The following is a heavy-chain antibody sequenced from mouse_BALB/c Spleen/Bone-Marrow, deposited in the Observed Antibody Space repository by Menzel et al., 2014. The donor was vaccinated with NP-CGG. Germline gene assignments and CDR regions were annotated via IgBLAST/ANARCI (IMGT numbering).Heavy chain of an antibody. CDR3: ARPHYYGYGY. CDR1: GYTFTDYN. V-gene: IGHV1S29*02. D-gene: IGHD1-2*01. J-gene: IGHJ2*01. CDR2: IYPYNGVT. Sequence: EVQVVESGPELVKPGASVKISYKASGYTFTDYNMHWVKQSHGKSLEWIGYIYPYNGVTGYNQKFKSKATLTVDNSSTTAYMELRSLTSEDSAVYYCARPHYYGYGYWGQGTTLTVSS.